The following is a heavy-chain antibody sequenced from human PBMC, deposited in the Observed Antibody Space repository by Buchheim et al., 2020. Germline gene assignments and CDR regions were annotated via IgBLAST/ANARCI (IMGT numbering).Heavy chain of an antibody. D-gene: IGHD5-18*01. Sequence: QVQLQQWGAGLLKPSETLSLTCAVYGGSFSGYYWSWIRQPPGKGLEWIGEINHSGSTNYNPSLKSRVPISVDTSKNQFSLKLSSVTAADTAVYYCARGPWIQLWSHYWFDPWGQGTL. CDR2: INHSGST. J-gene: IGHJ5*02. V-gene: IGHV4-34*01. CDR3: ARGPWIQLWSHYWFDP. CDR1: GGSFSGYY.